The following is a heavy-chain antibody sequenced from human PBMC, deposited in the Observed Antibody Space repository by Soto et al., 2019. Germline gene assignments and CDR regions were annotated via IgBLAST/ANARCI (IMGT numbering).Heavy chain of an antibody. CDR1: GKSFDNFA. V-gene: IGHV1-3*01. CDR2: INVGDDKT. CDR3: ARAKYDYIWGSYHPFDQ. D-gene: IGHD3-16*02. Sequence: QVQLVQSGAEVKKPGASVRLSCKVSGKSFDNFAVHWVRQTPGQRPEWMGRINVGDDKTKYSEKFQGRVIVSYDTSATTAYMELRALSSEDTVVYYCARAKYDYIWGSYHPFDQWAQGAQVTVAS. J-gene: IGHJ4*02.